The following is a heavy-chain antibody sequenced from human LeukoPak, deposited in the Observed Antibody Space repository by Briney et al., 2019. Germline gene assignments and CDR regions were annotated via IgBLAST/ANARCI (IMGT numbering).Heavy chain of an antibody. CDR1: GYTFTGYY. CDR2: INPNSGGT. V-gene: IGHV1-2*02. D-gene: IGHD3-9*01. Sequence: ASVKVSCKASGYTFTGYYMHWVQQAPGQGLEWMGWINPNSGGTKYAEKFQGRVTMTRDTSISTAYMELSRLRSDDTAVFYCARDSYDILTGFQWGQGTQVTVSS. J-gene: IGHJ4*02. CDR3: ARDSYDILTGFQ.